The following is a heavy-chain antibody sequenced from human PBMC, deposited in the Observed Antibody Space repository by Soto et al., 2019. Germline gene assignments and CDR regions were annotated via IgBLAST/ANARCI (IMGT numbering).Heavy chain of an antibody. D-gene: IGHD2-2*01. Sequence: ASVKVSCKASGYTFTSYYMHWVRQAPGQGLEWMGIINPSGGSTSYAQKFQGRVTMTRDTSTSTVYMELSSLRSEDTAVYYCAGDTAVSGVPAATVYYYGMDVWGPGPTITASS. CDR1: GYTFTSYY. CDR3: AGDTAVSGVPAATVYYYGMDV. CDR2: INPSGGST. V-gene: IGHV1-46*01. J-gene: IGHJ6*02.